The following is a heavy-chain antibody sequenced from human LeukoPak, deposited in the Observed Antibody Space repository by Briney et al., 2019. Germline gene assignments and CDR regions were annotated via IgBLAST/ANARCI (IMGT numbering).Heavy chain of an antibody. CDR3: ARRFDY. V-gene: IGHV3-23*01. J-gene: IGHJ4*02. CDR2: ISGSGSST. CDR1: GFTFRRYG. Sequence: GGSLRLSCAASGFTFRRYGMIWVRQAPGKGLEWVSAISGSGSSTYYADSVKGRFTISRDNAKNSLYLQMNSLRAEDTALYYCARRFDYWGQGTLVTISS.